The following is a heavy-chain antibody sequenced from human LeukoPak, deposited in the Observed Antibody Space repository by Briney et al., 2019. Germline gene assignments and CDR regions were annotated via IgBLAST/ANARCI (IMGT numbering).Heavy chain of an antibody. D-gene: IGHD3-10*01. CDR1: GGSFSGYY. V-gene: IGHV4-34*01. J-gene: IGHJ4*02. Sequence: SETLSLTCAVYGGSFSGYYWSWIRQPPGKGLEWIGEINHSGSTNYNPSLKSRVTISVDTSKNQFSLKLSSVTAADTAVYYCARGSSHAGSGGWGQGTLVTVSS. CDR2: INHSGST. CDR3: ARGSSHAGSGG.